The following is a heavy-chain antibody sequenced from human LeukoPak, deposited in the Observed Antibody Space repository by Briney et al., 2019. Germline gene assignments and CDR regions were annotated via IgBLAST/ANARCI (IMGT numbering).Heavy chain of an antibody. V-gene: IGHV3-30*18. J-gene: IGHJ4*02. CDR1: GFTFSSYG. CDR2: ISYDGSNK. CDR3: AKAAVATTYGGFDY. Sequence: GGSLRLSCAASGFTFSSYGMHWVCQAPGKGLDWVAFISYDGSNKDYADSVKGRLTISRDNSKNTLYLQMNSLIPEDTAVYYCAKAAVATTYGGFDYWGQGTLVTVSS. D-gene: IGHD5-12*01.